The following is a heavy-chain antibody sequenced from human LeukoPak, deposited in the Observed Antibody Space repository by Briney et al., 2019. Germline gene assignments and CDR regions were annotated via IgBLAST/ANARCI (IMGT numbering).Heavy chain of an antibody. CDR1: GFTFSSYG. CDR2: ISYDGSNK. V-gene: IGHV3-30*18. J-gene: IGHJ4*02. D-gene: IGHD3-10*01. Sequence: GGSLRLSCAASGFTFSSYGMHWVRQAPGKGLEWVAVISYDGSNKYYADSVKGRFTISRDNSKNTLYLQMNSLRAEDTAVYYCAKDRGDTSFDYWGQGTLVTVSS. CDR3: AKDRGDTSFDY.